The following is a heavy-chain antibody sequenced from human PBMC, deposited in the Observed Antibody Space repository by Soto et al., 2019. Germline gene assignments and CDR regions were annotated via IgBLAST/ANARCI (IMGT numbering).Heavy chain of an antibody. CDR3: ARQGSY. J-gene: IGHJ4*02. V-gene: IGHV4-39*01. Sequence: QLQLQESGPGLVKPSETLSLTCNVSGVSISDTSYYWGWIRQPPGKGLEWIGTIYLNGNTFYNTSLKSRFTISVDTSKNQFSLRLTSVPAADAAAYSCARQGSYWGQGTLVAVSS. CDR1: GVSISDTSYY. CDR2: IYLNGNT.